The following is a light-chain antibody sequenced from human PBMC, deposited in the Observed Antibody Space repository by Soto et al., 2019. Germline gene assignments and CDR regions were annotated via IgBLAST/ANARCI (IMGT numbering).Light chain of an antibody. J-gene: IGLJ1*01. CDR3: CSYAGGYTDL. V-gene: IGLV1-47*01. CDR1: SSNIGSNF. CDR2: RNN. Sequence: QSVVTQPPSASGTPGQTVTISCSGSSSNIGSNFVYWSQQFPGTAPKLLIYRNNQRPSGVPDRFSGSKSGNTASLTISGLQAEDEADYFCCSYAGGYTDLFGTGTKVTVL.